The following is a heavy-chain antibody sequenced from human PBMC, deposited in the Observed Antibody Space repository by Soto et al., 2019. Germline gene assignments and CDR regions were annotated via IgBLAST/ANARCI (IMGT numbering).Heavy chain of an antibody. D-gene: IGHD3-3*01. CDR3: ARGFLTHYFHY. V-gene: IGHV3-33*01. Sequence: SLRLSCAASGFTFNENGMHWVRQVAGKGLEWVALIWYDGSNKYYADSVKGRFTISRDNAKKTLYLEMNSLRVEDTAVYYCARGFLTHYFHYWGQGTLVTVSS. J-gene: IGHJ4*02. CDR1: GFTFNENG. CDR2: IWYDGSNK.